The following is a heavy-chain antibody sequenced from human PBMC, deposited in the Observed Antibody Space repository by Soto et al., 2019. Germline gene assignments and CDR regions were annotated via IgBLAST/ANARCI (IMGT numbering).Heavy chain of an antibody. J-gene: IGHJ4*02. D-gene: IGHD2-21*01. CDR1: GGGNLRDYR. V-gene: IGHV1-69*01. CDR2: IIPKLGSA. CDR3: ARGGGCYNFGAVY. Sequence: QVQLVQSGAEVKKPGSSVQVSCKASGGGNLRDYRTTWVRQAPGQGLEWMGGIIPKLGSANYAQNFQGRVTITAEESTNTVYMELRSLRFEDTAVYYCARGGGCYNFGAVYWGQGTPVTVSS.